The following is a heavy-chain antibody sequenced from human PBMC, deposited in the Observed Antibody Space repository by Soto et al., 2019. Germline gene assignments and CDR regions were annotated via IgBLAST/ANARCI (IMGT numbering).Heavy chain of an antibody. CDR1: GLLLTTHGLR. J-gene: IGHJ4*02. CDR3: AEFWSAHSMGY. Sequence: HTQTLTLTYTFSGLLLTTHGLRARWVRPPAGKALEWRARIDWDDDKYYSTSLSPRLTIAKDTYKNQLVIAMSKMAPVNAATYYWAEFWSAHSMGYWGQGTLVTVSS. D-gene: IGHD3-3*01. CDR2: IDWDDDK. V-gene: IGHV2-70*04.